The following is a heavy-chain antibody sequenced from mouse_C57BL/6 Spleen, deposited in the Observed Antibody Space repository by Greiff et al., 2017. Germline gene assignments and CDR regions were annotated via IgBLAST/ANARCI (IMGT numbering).Heavy chain of an antibody. CDR1: GFNFNDYY. J-gene: IGHJ4*01. V-gene: IGHV14-4*01. Sequence: VQLQQSGAELVRPGASVKLSCKASGFNFNDYYMHWVKQRPGQGLEWIGWIDPENGDTEYASKFQGKATITADKSSSTAYLQLSSLTSEDTAVYYCTKGLYAMDDWGQGTSVTVSS. D-gene: IGHD3-3*01. CDR2: IDPENGDT. CDR3: TKGLYAMDD.